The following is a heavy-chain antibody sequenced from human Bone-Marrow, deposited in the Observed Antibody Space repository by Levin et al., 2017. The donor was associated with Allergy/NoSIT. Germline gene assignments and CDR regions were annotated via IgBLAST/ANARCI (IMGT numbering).Heavy chain of an antibody. CDR1: GYTFTSYG. CDR2: ISAYNGNT. D-gene: IGHD7-27*01. Sequence: ASVKVSCKASGYTFTSYGISWVRQAPGQGLEWMGWISAYNGNTNYAQKLQGRVTMTTDTSTSTAYMELRSLRSDDTSVYYCARPKLGIDKVYYFDYWGQGTLVTVSS. V-gene: IGHV1-18*01. CDR3: ARPKLGIDKVYYFDY. J-gene: IGHJ4*02.